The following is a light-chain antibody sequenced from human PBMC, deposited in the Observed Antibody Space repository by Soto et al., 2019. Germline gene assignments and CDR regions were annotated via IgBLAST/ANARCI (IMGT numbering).Light chain of an antibody. CDR3: QQHRVWSLT. Sequence: VLTQSPAILSLSPGERATLSCRASQSVSNYLAWYQQRPGQAPRLLIYDSSNRATGVPARFSASGSGTDFTLTIISLQPEDFAVYYCQQHRVWSLTFGEGTKMEIK. V-gene: IGKV3-11*01. CDR1: QSVSNY. J-gene: IGKJ4*01. CDR2: DSS.